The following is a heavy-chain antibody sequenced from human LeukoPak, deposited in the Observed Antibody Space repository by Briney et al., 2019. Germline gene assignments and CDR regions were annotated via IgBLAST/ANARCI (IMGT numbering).Heavy chain of an antibody. CDR1: GFTFSSYW. CDR2: IKQDGSEK. V-gene: IGHV3-7*03. J-gene: IGHJ4*02. CDR3: ARGGYSYRYEY. D-gene: IGHD5-18*01. Sequence: GGSLRLSWAASGFTFSSYWMSWVRQAPGKGLEWVANIKQDGSEKYYVDSVKGRFTISRDNAKNSLYLQMNSLRAEDTAVYYSARGGYSYRYEYWGQGTLVTVSS.